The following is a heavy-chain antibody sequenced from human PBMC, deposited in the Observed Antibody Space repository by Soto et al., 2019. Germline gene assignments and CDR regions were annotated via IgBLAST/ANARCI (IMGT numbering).Heavy chain of an antibody. V-gene: IGHV3-30*03. D-gene: IGHD5-12*01. Sequence: QVQLVESGGGVVQPGRSLRLSCAASGFTFSSYGMHWVRQAPGKGLEWVAVISYDGSNKYYADSVKGRFTISRDNSKNTLYLQMNSLRAVDTDVYYCATDWRRRGAYDTSFDYWGQGTLVTVAS. CDR2: ISYDGSNK. CDR1: GFTFSSYG. CDR3: ATDWRRRGAYDTSFDY. J-gene: IGHJ4*02.